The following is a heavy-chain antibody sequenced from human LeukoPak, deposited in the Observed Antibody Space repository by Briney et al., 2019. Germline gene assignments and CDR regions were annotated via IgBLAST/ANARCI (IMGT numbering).Heavy chain of an antibody. CDR2: ISYDGSNK. J-gene: IGHJ4*02. V-gene: IGHV3-30*03. CDR3: ARDRSGVTIFDY. D-gene: IGHD3-3*01. Sequence: GGSLRLSCAASGFTFSSFSMSWVRQAPGRGLEWVAVISYDGSNKYYADSVKGRFTISRDNSKNTLYLQMNSLRAEDTAVYYCARDRSGVTIFDYWGQGTLVTVSS. CDR1: GFTFSSFS.